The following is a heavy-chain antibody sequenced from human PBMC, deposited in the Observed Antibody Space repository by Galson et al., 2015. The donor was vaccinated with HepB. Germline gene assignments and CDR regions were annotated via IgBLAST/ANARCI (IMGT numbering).Heavy chain of an antibody. CDR3: VRPRVTGYYFEY. D-gene: IGHD6-13*01. V-gene: IGHV3-48*02. CDR1: GFTFSSYS. Sequence: SLRLSCATSGFTFSSYSMNWVRQAPGKGLEWVSYISSDSGSTYYPDSVRGRFIISRDNAKKLLYLQMNSLRDEDTAMYYCVRPRVTGYYFEYWGQGTLVTVSS. J-gene: IGHJ4*02. CDR2: ISSDSGST.